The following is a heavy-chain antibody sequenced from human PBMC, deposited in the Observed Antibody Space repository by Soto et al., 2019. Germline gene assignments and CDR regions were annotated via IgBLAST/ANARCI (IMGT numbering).Heavy chain of an antibody. J-gene: IGHJ4*02. CDR1: GYIFSKYW. Sequence: GESLKISCKSSGYIFSKYWIGWVRQMPGKGLEWMGIIYPGDSDTRYSPSFQGQVTISADKSITTAYLQWRSLKASDTAIYYCVVYSSSSGRHFDYWGQGTLVTVSS. D-gene: IGHD6-6*01. CDR3: VVYSSSSGRHFDY. CDR2: IYPGDSDT. V-gene: IGHV5-51*01.